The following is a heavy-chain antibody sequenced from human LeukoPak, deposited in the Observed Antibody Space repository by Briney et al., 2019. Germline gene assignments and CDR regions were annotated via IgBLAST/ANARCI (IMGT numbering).Heavy chain of an antibody. CDR2: ILGSGRSA. CDR1: GFTFNNYA. J-gene: IGHJ4*02. CDR3: SKWGDYDVLTGYYDSDF. D-gene: IGHD3-9*01. V-gene: IGHV3-23*01. Sequence: GGSLKLSCAASGFTFNNYAMSWVRQAPGKGLEWVSAILGSGRSAYYADSVKGRFTISRDNSKNSLFLQMNSLRVEDTALYYCSKWGDYDVLTGYYDSDFWGQGTLVTVSA.